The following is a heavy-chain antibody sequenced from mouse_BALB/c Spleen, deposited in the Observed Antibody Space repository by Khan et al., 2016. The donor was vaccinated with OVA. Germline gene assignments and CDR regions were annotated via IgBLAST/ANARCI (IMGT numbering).Heavy chain of an antibody. J-gene: IGHJ3*01. CDR1: GYTFSSYW. Sequence: VQLQESGAELMKPGASVKTSCKATGYTFSSYWIEWVKQRPGHGLEWIAEILPGSGSTNYNEKFKGKATFTADTSSNTAYMQLSSLTSEDSAVYYCARGNYYGSTSWFGYWGQGTLVTVS. D-gene: IGHD1-1*01. CDR2: ILPGSGST. V-gene: IGHV1-9*01. CDR3: ARGNYYGSTSWFGY.